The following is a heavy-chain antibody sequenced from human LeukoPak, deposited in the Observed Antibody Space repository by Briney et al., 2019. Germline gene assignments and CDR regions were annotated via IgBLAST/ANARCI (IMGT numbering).Heavy chain of an antibody. D-gene: IGHD5-18*01. V-gene: IGHV3-21*01. CDR1: GFTFSSYS. CDR2: ISSSSSYI. CDR3: ARGRGYSYGYIDY. J-gene: IGHJ4*02. Sequence: PGGSLRLSCAASGFTFSSYSMNWVRQAPGKGLEWVSSISSSSSYIYYADSVKGRFTISRDNAKNSLYLQMNSLRAEDTAVYYCARGRGYSYGYIDYWGQGTLVTVSS.